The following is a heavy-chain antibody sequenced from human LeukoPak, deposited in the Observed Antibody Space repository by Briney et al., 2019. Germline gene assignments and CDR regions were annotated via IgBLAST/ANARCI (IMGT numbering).Heavy chain of an antibody. D-gene: IGHD6-19*01. CDR2: IKEDGSQK. J-gene: IGHJ5*02. CDR3: ARDEAGNWFDP. Sequence: PGGSLRLSCAASGFTFGSYWMTWVRQAPGKGLEWVANIKEDGSQKYYVDSVKGRFSISRDNAKNSLYLQMNSLRAEDTAVYYCARDEAGNWFDPWGQGTLVTVSS. V-gene: IGHV3-7*03. CDR1: GFTFGSYW.